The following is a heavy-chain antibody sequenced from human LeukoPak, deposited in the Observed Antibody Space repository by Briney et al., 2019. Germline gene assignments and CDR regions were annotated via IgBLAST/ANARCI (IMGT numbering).Heavy chain of an antibody. V-gene: IGHV3-23*01. J-gene: IGHJ4*02. CDR3: AKGQRGGLSITMVRGVTFQV. Sequence: GGSLRLSCAASGFTFSSYAMSWVRQAPGKGLEWVSAISGSGGSTYYADSVKGRFTISRDNSKNTLYLQMNSLRAEDTAVYYCAKGQRGGLSITMVRGVTFQVWGQGTLVTVSS. CDR1: GFTFSSYA. CDR2: ISGSGGST. D-gene: IGHD3-10*01.